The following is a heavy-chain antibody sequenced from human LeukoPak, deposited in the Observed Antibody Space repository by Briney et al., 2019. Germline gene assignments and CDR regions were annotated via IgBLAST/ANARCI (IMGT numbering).Heavy chain of an antibody. CDR2: INPNSGGT. Sequence: ASVKVSCKASGYTFTGYYMHWVRQAPGQGLEWMGWINPNSGGTNYAQKCQGRVTMTRDTSISTAYMELSRLRSDDTAVYYCARGLSDGGQQLSNHVGDYWGQGTLVTVSS. CDR1: GYTFTGYY. D-gene: IGHD6-13*01. J-gene: IGHJ4*02. CDR3: ARGLSDGGQQLSNHVGDY. V-gene: IGHV1-2*02.